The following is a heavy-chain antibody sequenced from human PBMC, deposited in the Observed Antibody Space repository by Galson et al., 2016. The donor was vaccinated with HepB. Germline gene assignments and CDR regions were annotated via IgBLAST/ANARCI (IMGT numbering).Heavy chain of an antibody. CDR3: AREDMVARYFDY. CDR1: GYTFPSYY. D-gene: IGHD5-12*01. J-gene: IGHJ4*02. Sequence: SVKVSCKASGYTFPSYYMHWMRQAPGQGLEWMGIINPSGGSTSYAQKFQGRVTMTRDTSTSTVYMELSSLRSEDTAVYYCAREDMVARYFDYWGQGTLVTVSS. CDR2: INPSGGST. V-gene: IGHV1-46*01.